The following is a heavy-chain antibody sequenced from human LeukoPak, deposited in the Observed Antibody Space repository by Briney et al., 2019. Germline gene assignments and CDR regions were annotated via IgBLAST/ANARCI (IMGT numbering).Heavy chain of an antibody. J-gene: IGHJ6*02. CDR2: ISYDASDE. CDR1: GFTFSGYA. D-gene: IGHD3-22*01. CDR3: AREGRYYDSDADYYYYYGMDV. V-gene: IGHV3-30*01. Sequence: PGGSLRLSCAASGFTFSGYAFHWVRQAPGKGPNWVSVISYDASDEYYADSVKGRFAISRDNSKNTLYLHMNGLRPDDTAVYYCAREGRYYDSDADYYYYYGMDVWGQGTTVTVSS.